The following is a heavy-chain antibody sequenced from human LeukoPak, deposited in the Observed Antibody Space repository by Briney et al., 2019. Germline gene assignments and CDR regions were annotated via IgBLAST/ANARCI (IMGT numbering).Heavy chain of an antibody. J-gene: IGHJ4*02. CDR2: LYYSGST. V-gene: IGHV4-59*01. Sequence: SETLSLTCTVSGGSITSYSWTRIRQPPGKGLEWIGYLYYSGSTNYNPSLKSRVTISGDTSKNQFSLKLSSVTAADTAVYYCSKGAGSFDYWGQGTLVTVSS. CDR3: SKGAGSFDY. D-gene: IGHD3-10*01. CDR1: GGSITSYS.